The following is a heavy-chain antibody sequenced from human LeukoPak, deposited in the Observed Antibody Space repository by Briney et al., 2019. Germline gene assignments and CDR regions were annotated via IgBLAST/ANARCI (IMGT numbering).Heavy chain of an antibody. CDR2: IIPIFGTA. Sequence: SVKVSCKASGGTFSSFAISWVRQAPGQVLEWMGGIIPIFGTANYAQKFQGRVTITADESTSTAYMELSSLRSEDTAVYYCARTTIFGDRYFDYWGQGTLVTVSS. J-gene: IGHJ4*02. D-gene: IGHD3-3*01. V-gene: IGHV1-69*13. CDR1: GGTFSSFA. CDR3: ARTTIFGDRYFDY.